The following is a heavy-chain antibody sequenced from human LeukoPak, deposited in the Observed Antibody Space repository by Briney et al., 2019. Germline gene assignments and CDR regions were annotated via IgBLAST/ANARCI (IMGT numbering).Heavy chain of an antibody. CDR2: IVHIGTGT. Sequence: GGSLRLSCAASEFTFSSHDMRWVRQAPGKGLEWVSSIVHIGTGTYYADPVKGRFTISRDNSKNTLFLQMNSLSAEDTAVYYCTRLALVTTSGAFSDYWGQGTLVTVSS. CDR1: EFTFSSHD. CDR3: TRLALVTTSGAFSDY. D-gene: IGHD4-17*01. J-gene: IGHJ4*02. V-gene: IGHV3-23*01.